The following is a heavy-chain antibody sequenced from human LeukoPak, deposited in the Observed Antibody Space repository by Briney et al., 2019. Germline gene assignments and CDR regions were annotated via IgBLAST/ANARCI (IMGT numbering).Heavy chain of an antibody. J-gene: IGHJ6*02. D-gene: IGHD3-3*01. CDR2: ISSSSSYI. Sequence: GGSLRLSCAASGFTFSSYSMNWVRQAPGKGLEWVSSISSSSSYIYYADSVKGRFTISRDNAKNSLYLQMNSLRAEDTAVYYCAREQITIFGNAYYYYYGMDVWGQGTTVTVSS. V-gene: IGHV3-21*01. CDR3: AREQITIFGNAYYYYYGMDV. CDR1: GFTFSSYS.